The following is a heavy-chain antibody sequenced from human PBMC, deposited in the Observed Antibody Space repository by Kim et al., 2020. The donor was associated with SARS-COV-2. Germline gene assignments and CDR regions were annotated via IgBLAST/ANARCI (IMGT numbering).Heavy chain of an antibody. Sequence: GGSLRLSCAASGLTVSSNYMSWVRQAPGKGLEWVSVIYSGGSTYYADSVKGRFTISRDNSKNTLYLQMNGLRAEDTAVYYCARAGTIYCGGDCSITLIWDWYFDLWGRGTLVAVSS. J-gene: IGHJ2*01. CDR1: GLTVSSNY. CDR2: IYSGGST. V-gene: IGHV3-53*01. CDR3: ARAGTIYCGGDCSITLIWDWYFDL. D-gene: IGHD2-21*02.